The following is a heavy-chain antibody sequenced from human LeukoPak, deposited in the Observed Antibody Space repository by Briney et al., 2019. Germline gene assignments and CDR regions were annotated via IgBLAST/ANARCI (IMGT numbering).Heavy chain of an antibody. CDR3: ARGGAWIQLWLPSPYFDY. CDR2: FYTSDNT. J-gene: IGHJ4*02. CDR1: GGSISSYY. V-gene: IGHV4-4*07. Sequence: SETLSLTCTVSGGSISSYYWSWIRQPAGKGLEWIGRFYTSDNTNYKPSLKSRVTMSVDTSKNQFSLTLSSVTAADTAVYYCARGGAWIQLWLPSPYFDYWGQGTLVTVSS. D-gene: IGHD5-18*01.